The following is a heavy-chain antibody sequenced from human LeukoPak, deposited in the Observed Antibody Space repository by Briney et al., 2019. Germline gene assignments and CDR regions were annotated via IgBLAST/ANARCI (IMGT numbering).Heavy chain of an antibody. CDR3: ARAGANTAMAGGY. Sequence: GGSLRLSCAASGFTFSSYSMNWVRQAPGKGLEWVSSNSSSSSYIYYADSVKGRFTISRDNAKNSLYLQMNSLRAEDTAVYYCARAGANTAMAGGYWGQGTLVTVSS. CDR2: NSSSSSYI. J-gene: IGHJ4*02. V-gene: IGHV3-21*01. CDR1: GFTFSSYS. D-gene: IGHD5-18*01.